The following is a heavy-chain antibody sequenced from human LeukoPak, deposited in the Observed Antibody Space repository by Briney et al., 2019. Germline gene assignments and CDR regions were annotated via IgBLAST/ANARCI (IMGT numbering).Heavy chain of an antibody. CDR2: ISYDGSNK. Sequence: PGGSLRLSCAASGFTFSSYGMHWVRQAPGKGLEWVAVISYDGSNKYYADSVKGRFTISRDNSKNTLYLQMNSLRAEDTAVYYCAKVYQWLTISGAFDTWGQGTMVTVSS. CDR3: AKVYQWLTISGAFDT. V-gene: IGHV3-30*18. J-gene: IGHJ3*02. CDR1: GFTFSSYG. D-gene: IGHD6-19*01.